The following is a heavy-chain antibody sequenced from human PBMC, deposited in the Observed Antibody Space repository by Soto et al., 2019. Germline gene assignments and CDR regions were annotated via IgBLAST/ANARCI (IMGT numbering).Heavy chain of an antibody. J-gene: IGHJ4*02. CDR1: GFIFGSYG. D-gene: IGHD4-17*01. CDR2: ISYDGTNK. CDR3: AQVPRYTVTPPDDY. Sequence: ESGGGVVQPGRSLRLSGVASGFIFGSYGMHWVRQAPGEGLEWVAVISYDGTNKYYADSVKGRCTISRDNSKNTLWLQMNSLRAEDTAVYYCAQVPRYTVTPPDDYWGQGTLVTVSS. V-gene: IGHV3-30*18.